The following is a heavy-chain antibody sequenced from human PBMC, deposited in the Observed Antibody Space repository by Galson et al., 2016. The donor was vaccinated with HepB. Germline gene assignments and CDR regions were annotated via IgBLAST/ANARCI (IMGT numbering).Heavy chain of an antibody. J-gene: IGHJ4*02. CDR3: TKHEARTHDH. Sequence: SLRLSCAASGFTFRNYAMSWVRQAPGKGLEWVSAIHLAGRDIYYAGSVRGRFTISRDDSNSMLYLQMNSLRPEDSALYYCTKHEARTHDHWGQGTLVTVSS. V-gene: IGHV3-23*05. CDR1: GFTFRNYA. CDR2: IHLAGRDI. D-gene: IGHD5-12*01.